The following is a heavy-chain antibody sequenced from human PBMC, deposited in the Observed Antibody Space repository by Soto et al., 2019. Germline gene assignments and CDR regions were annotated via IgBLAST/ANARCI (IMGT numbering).Heavy chain of an antibody. V-gene: IGHV3-23*01. D-gene: IGHD3-10*01. CDR2: ISGSGGST. Sequence: GGSLRLSCAASGFTFSSYAMSWVRQAPGKGLEWVSAISGSGGSTYYADSVKGRFTISRDNSKNTLYLQMNSLRAEDTAVYYCARISYGSGSYYGPAFDIWGQGTMVTVSS. CDR1: GFTFSSYA. J-gene: IGHJ3*02. CDR3: ARISYGSGSYYGPAFDI.